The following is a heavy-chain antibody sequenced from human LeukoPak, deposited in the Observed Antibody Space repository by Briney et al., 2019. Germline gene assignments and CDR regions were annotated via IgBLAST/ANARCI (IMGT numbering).Heavy chain of an antibody. CDR3: ASQYYDILTGYYGNFDY. CDR2: INHRGST. V-gene: IGHV4-34*01. J-gene: IGHJ4*02. CDR1: GGSFSPYY. D-gene: IGHD3-9*01. Sequence: PSETLSLTCTVYGGSFSPYYWNWIRQPPGKGLEWIGEINHRGSTTYNPSLKSRVTISLDTSKNQFSLKLSSVTAADTAVYYCASQYYDILTGYYGNFDYWGQGTLVTVSS.